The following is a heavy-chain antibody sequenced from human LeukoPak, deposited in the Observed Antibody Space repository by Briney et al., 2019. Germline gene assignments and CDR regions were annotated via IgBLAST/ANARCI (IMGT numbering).Heavy chain of an antibody. CDR2: ISDSGSTT. CDR1: GFTFSDYY. J-gene: IGHJ4*02. D-gene: IGHD6-19*01. V-gene: IGHV3-23*01. Sequence: GGSLRLSCAASGFTFSDYYMSWIRQATGQGLEWDSVISDSGSTTYYADSVKGRFTISRDNSRNTLYLKMNSLRVDDTAVYYCAKDARRYSGWYFFDHWGQGTLVTVSS. CDR3: AKDARRYSGWYFFDH.